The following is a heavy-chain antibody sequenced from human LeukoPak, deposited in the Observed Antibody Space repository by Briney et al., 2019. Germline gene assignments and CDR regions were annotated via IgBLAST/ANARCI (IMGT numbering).Heavy chain of an antibody. CDR2: INPNSGGT. CDR1: GYTFTGYY. V-gene: IGHV1-2*02. CDR3: ARDPSGYDLHPLDY. Sequence: GASVKVSCKASGYTFTGYYMHWVRQAPGQGLEWMGWINPNSGGTNYAQKFQGRVTMTRDTSISTAYMELSRLRSDDTAVYYCARDPSGYDLHPLDYWGQGTLVTVSS. D-gene: IGHD5-12*01. J-gene: IGHJ4*02.